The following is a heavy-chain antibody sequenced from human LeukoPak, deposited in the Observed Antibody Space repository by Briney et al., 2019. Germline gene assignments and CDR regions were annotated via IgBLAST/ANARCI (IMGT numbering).Heavy chain of an antibody. Sequence: GGSLRLSCATSEFTFSAYAMNRVRQAPGKGLEWVGYISPTGSTMFYAGSVKGRFTISRDNADNSLYLQMKSLRVEDTAMYYCVRGGWRIIETGGDSWGQGTLVTVSS. J-gene: IGHJ4*02. CDR2: ISPTGSTM. D-gene: IGHD2-15*01. CDR3: VRGGWRIIETGGDS. V-gene: IGHV3-48*04. CDR1: EFTFSAYA.